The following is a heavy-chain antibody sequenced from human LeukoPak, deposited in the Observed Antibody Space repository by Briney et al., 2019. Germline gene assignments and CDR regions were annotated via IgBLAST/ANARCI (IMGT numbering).Heavy chain of an antibody. Sequence: GGSLRLSCAASGFTFDDYGMSWVRQAPGKGLEWVSGINWNGGSTGYADSVKGRFTISRDNAKNSLYLQMNSLRAEDTAVYYCARGGGYGSGSHYYFDYWGQGTLVTVSS. J-gene: IGHJ4*02. V-gene: IGHV3-20*04. CDR1: GFTFDDYG. CDR2: INWNGGST. D-gene: IGHD3-10*01. CDR3: ARGGGYGSGSHYYFDY.